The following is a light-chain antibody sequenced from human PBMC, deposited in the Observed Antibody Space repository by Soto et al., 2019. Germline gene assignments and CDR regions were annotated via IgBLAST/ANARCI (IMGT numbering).Light chain of an antibody. V-gene: IGKV1-5*03. J-gene: IGKJ1*01. CDR3: QQYNGYSPWT. Sequence: DIQMTQSPSTLSASVGDRITITCRASQSMSNLLAWYQQKPGKAPKLLIYKASTLESGVPSRFSGSGSGTEFTLTISSLQPDDFATYYCQQYNGYSPWTFGQGTKVEI. CDR1: QSMSNL. CDR2: KAS.